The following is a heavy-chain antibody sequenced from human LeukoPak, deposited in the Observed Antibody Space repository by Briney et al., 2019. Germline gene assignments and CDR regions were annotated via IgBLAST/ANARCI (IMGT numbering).Heavy chain of an antibody. Sequence: SVKVSCKASGGTFSSYAISWVRQAPGQGLEWMGGIIPIFGTANYEQKFQGRVTITTDESTSTAYMELSSLRSEDTAVYYCARGDSSNYYYYYMDVWGKGTTVTASS. J-gene: IGHJ6*03. CDR1: GGTFSSYA. CDR2: IIPIFGTA. CDR3: ARGDSSNYYYYYMDV. V-gene: IGHV1-69*05. D-gene: IGHD6-13*01.